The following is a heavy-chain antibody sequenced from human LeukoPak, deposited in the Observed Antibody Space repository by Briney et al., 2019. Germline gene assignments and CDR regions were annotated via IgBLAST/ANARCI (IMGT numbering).Heavy chain of an antibody. CDR2: FDPEDGET. CDR1: GYTLTELP. Sequence: ASVKVSCKVSGYTLTELPMHWVRQAPGKGREWMGGFDPEDGETIYAQKFQGRVTMTEDTSTDTANMELSSLRSEDTAVYYCATGWDYSSSSVLFDFWGQGTLVTVSS. CDR3: ATGWDYSSSSVLFDF. V-gene: IGHV1-24*01. D-gene: IGHD6-6*01. J-gene: IGHJ4*02.